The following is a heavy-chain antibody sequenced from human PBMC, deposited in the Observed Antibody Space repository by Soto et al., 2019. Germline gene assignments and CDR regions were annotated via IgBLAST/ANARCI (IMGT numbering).Heavy chain of an antibody. Sequence: QVQLQQWGAGLLKPSETLSLTCAVYGGSFSGYYWSWIRQPPGKGLEWIGEINHSGSTNYNPSLKSRVTTSVDTAKNQFTLELSSVTAADTAVYYCARGKGSGAHFDYWGQGNLVTVSS. D-gene: IGHD2-15*01. CDR1: GGSFSGYY. J-gene: IGHJ4*02. CDR2: INHSGST. V-gene: IGHV4-34*01. CDR3: ARGKGSGAHFDY.